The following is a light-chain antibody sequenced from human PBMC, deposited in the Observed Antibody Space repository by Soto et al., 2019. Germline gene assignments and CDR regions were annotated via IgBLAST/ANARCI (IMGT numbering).Light chain of an antibody. J-gene: IGKJ1*01. CDR3: QQYNTYWT. V-gene: IGKV1-5*01. CDR1: QSIISS. CDR2: DGS. Sequence: TQSPGTLSASVGDRVTITCRASQSIISSLAWYQQKPGKAPKLLIYDGSSLETGVPSRFSGSGSGTEFTLTISSLQPDDFATYYCQQYNTYWTFGQGTKVDI.